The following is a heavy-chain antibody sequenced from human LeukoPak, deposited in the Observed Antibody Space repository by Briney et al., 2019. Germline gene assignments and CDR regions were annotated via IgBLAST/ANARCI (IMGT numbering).Heavy chain of an antibody. J-gene: IGHJ3*02. CDR1: GFTFSNAW. CDR3: AKGSGPSLFEPPDAFDI. V-gene: IGHV3-21*04. Sequence: GGSLRLSCAASGFTFSNAWMSWVRQAPGKGLEWVSSISSSSSYIYYADSVKGRFTISRDNAKNSLYLQMNSLRAEDTALYYCAKGSGPSLFEPPDAFDIWGQGTMVTVSS. D-gene: IGHD3-10*02. CDR2: ISSSSSYI.